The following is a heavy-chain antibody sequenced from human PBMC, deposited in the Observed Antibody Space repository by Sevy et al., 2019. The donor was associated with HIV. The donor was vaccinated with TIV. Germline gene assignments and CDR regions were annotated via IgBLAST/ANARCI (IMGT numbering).Heavy chain of an antibody. J-gene: IGHJ4*02. D-gene: IGHD3-3*01. Sequence: GGSLRLSCAASGFTFSSYAMSWVRQAPGKGLEWVSAISGSGGSTYYADSVKGRFTISRDNSKNTLYLQMNSLRAEDTAIYYCAKNGPSTPYYDFWSGPPTLFEYWGQGTLVTLSS. CDR2: ISGSGGST. CDR3: AKNGPSTPYYDFWSGPPTLFEY. V-gene: IGHV3-23*01. CDR1: GFTFSSYA.